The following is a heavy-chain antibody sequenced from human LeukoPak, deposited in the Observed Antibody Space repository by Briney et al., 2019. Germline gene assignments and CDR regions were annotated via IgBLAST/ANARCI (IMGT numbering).Heavy chain of an antibody. Sequence: GGSLRLSCTVSGFTVSSNSMSWVRQAPGKGLEWVSFIYSGGNTHYSDSVKGRFTISRDNSKNTLYLQMNSLRAEDTAVYYCAKDGGVRGPDYYYYMDVWGKGITVTISS. CDR1: GFTVSSNS. V-gene: IGHV3-53*05. CDR3: AKDGGVRGPDYYYYMDV. J-gene: IGHJ6*03. D-gene: IGHD3-10*01. CDR2: IYSGGNT.